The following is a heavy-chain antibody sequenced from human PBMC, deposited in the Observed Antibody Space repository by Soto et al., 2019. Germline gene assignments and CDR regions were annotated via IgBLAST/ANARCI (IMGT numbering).Heavy chain of an antibody. CDR1: VFTFTFESYE. CDR2: ISSRGHTT. V-gene: IGHV3-48*03. J-gene: IGHJ6*02. D-gene: IGHD4-17*01. Sequence: WGSLLISCESSVFTFTFESYEMNWVRQAPGKGLEWVAYISSRGHTTYYADSVKGRFTISRDNAKNLVFLEMNTLRAEYTAVYYCARDTEGYNGMEAWGQGTTVTVS. CDR3: ARDTEGYNGMEA.